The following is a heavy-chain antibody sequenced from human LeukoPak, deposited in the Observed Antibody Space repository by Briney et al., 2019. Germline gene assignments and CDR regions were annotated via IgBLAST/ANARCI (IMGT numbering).Heavy chain of an antibody. Sequence: GRSLRLSCAASGFTFSSFGMHWVRQAPGKGLEWVAAISYDGSNTYYTDSVKGRFTISRDNSKRPLYLQMNSLRAEDTAVYYCAKDSSKWGDGYNYKLDAFDIWGQGTMVTVSS. V-gene: IGHV3-30*18. CDR2: ISYDGSNT. CDR1: GFTFSSFG. D-gene: IGHD5-24*01. J-gene: IGHJ3*02. CDR3: AKDSSKWGDGYNYKLDAFDI.